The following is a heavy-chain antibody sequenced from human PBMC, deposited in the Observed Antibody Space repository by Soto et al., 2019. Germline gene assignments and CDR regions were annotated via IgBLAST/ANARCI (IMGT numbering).Heavy chain of an antibody. V-gene: IGHV3-15*01. CDR1: GFTFTNAW. J-gene: IGHJ3*01. CDR2: IMCRGSGETV. Sequence: PGGSPRLSCAASGFTFTNAWMTWVRQAPGKGLEWVGRIMCRGSGETVHYAAPVKGRFTISRDDSKNTVYLQMNSLKTEDSAMYFCNKCYVENSGYHGVHAYAVCGQGTMVT. D-gene: IGHD3-22*01. CDR3: NKCYVENSGYHGVHAYAV.